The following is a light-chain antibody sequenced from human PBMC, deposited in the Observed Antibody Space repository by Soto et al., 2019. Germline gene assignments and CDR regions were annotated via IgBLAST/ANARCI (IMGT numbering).Light chain of an antibody. Sequence: DIQMTQSPSSVSASVGDRVTITCRASQDISNWLAWYQQQPGKAPKLLIYAASSLQSGVPSRFSGSGSGTDFSLAISSLQPDDFATYYCQQANSFPLTFGGGTTVEIK. CDR1: QDISNW. J-gene: IGKJ4*01. V-gene: IGKV1-12*01. CDR3: QQANSFPLT. CDR2: AAS.